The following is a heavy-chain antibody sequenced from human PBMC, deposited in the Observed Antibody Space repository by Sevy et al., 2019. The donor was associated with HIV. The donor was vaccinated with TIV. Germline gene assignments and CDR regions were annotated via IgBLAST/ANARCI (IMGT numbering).Heavy chain of an antibody. CDR1: GYSFTSYW. Sequence: GESLKISCKGSGYSFTSYWIAWVRQMPGKGLEWMGIVYPGDSDIRYSPSFQGQVTISADKSISTAYLQWNSLKASDTAVYYCARHRTVTTSWYFDLWGRGTLVTVSS. V-gene: IGHV5-51*01. J-gene: IGHJ2*01. CDR3: ARHRTVTTSWYFDL. D-gene: IGHD4-17*01. CDR2: VYPGDSDI.